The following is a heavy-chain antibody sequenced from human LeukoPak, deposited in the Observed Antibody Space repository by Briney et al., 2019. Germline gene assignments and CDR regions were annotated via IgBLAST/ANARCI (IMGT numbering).Heavy chain of an antibody. CDR3: ARDLCTRPDWSMGICYYGMDV. J-gene: IGHJ6*02. V-gene: IGHV1-2*04. CDR2: INPNSGGT. D-gene: IGHD2-8*01. CDR1: GYTFTGYY. Sequence: WASVKVSCKASGYTFTGYYMHWVRQAPGQGLEWMGWINPNSGGTNYAQKFQGWVTMTRDTSISTAYMELSRLRSGDTAVYYCARDLCTRPDWSMGICYYGMDVWGQGTTVTVSS.